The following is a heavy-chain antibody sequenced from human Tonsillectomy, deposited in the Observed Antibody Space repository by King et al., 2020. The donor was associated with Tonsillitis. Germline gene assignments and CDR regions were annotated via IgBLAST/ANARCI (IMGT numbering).Heavy chain of an antibody. CDR2: IYYSGST. Sequence: VQLQESGPGLVKPSETLSLTCTVSGGSISSYYWSWIRQPPGKGLEWIGYIYYSGSTNYNPSLKSRVTISVDTSKNQFSLKLSSVTAADTAVYYCAGGGLGEWGKYYSYGMDVWGQGTTVTVSS. CDR1: GGSISSYY. V-gene: IGHV4-59*08. CDR3: AGGGLGEWGKYYSYGMDV. J-gene: IGHJ6*02. D-gene: IGHD3-16*01.